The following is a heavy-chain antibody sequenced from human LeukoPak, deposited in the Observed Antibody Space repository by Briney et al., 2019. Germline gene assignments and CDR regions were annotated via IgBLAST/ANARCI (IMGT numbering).Heavy chain of an antibody. V-gene: IGHV4-34*01. J-gene: IGHJ4*02. CDR3: GRLGYEILTGYSYYFDY. CDR2: INHSGST. D-gene: IGHD3-9*01. CDR1: GGSFSDYY. Sequence: SGTLSLTCAVYGGSFSDYYWSWIRQPPGKGLEWIGEINHSGSTNYNPPLKSRVTISEDTSKKHFSLKLSSVTAADTAVYYCGRLGYEILTGYSYYFDYWGQGTLVTVSS.